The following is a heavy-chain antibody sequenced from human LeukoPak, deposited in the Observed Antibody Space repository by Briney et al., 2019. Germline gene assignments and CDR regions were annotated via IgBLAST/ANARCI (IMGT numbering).Heavy chain of an antibody. V-gene: IGHV1-69*05. J-gene: IGHJ4*02. CDR3: ARGFNYGSGSYGH. Sequence: SVKVSCKASGGTFSSYAISWVRQAPGQGLGWMGRIIPIFGTANYAQEFQGRVTITTDESTSTAYMELSSLRSEDTAVYYCARGFNYGSGSYGHWGQGTLVTVSS. CDR1: GGTFSSYA. D-gene: IGHD3-10*01. CDR2: IIPIFGTA.